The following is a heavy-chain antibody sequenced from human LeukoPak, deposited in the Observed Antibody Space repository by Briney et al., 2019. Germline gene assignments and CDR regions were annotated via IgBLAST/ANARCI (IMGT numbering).Heavy chain of an antibody. J-gene: IGHJ6*02. Sequence: ASVKVSCKASGYTFTSYYMHWVRQAPGQRLEWVGIINPSGGSTSYAQKFQGRVTMTRDTSTSTVYMELSSLRSEDTAVYYCARAPRTIFGVVTPSSYGMDVWGQGTTVTVSS. CDR1: GYTFTSYY. V-gene: IGHV1-46*01. CDR2: INPSGGST. D-gene: IGHD3-3*01. CDR3: ARAPRTIFGVVTPSSYGMDV.